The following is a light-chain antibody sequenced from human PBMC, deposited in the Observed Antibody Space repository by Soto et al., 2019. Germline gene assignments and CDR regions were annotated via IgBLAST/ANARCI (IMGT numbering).Light chain of an antibody. CDR2: KAS. Sequence: DKQLTQSPSTLSASIGDRVTITCRASRNVGDWLAWFQQKPGKAPKLLIYKASTLESGVPSRFSGSGSGTEFTLTISSLQSDDFATYYCQHYYGYSWTFGQGTKVDIK. J-gene: IGKJ1*01. CDR1: RNVGDW. CDR3: QHYYGYSWT. V-gene: IGKV1-5*03.